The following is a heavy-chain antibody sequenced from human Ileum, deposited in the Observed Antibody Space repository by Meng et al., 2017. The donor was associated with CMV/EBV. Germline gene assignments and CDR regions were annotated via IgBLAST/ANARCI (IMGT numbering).Heavy chain of an antibody. CDR1: GFTFGNYW. V-gene: IGHV3-7*01. Sequence: GGSLRLSCKVSGFTFGNYWMSWVRRAPGKGLEWVATVHQGGSDKYYPDSVKGRFSISRDNAKNLVYLEMNRLGVEDMATYYCVRDSSIVELPDALDAFDMWGQGTMVIVSS. CDR2: VHQGGSDK. D-gene: IGHD2-2*01. CDR3: VRDSSIVELPDALDAFDM. J-gene: IGHJ3*02.